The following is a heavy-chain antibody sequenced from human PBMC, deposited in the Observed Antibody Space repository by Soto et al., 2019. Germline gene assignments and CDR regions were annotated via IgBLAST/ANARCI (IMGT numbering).Heavy chain of an antibody. V-gene: IGHV4-59*01. CDR2: IYYSGSS. D-gene: IGHD2-2*01. CDR3: ARYYCTSTTCYYFDY. J-gene: IGHJ4*02. Sequence: SETLSLTCTVSGGAIISYYCICIRQPPGKGLEWIGYIYYSGSSNYNPSLKSRVTISVDTSKNQFSLKLNSVTAADTAVYYCARYYCTSTTCYYFDYWGQGTLVTVSS. CDR1: GGAIISYY.